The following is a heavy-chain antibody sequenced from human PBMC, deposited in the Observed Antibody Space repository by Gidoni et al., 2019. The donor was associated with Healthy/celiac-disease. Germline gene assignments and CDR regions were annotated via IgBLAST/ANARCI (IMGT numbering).Heavy chain of an antibody. CDR3: ARVVVVPAAMISYYYGMDV. D-gene: IGHD2-2*01. CDR2: LSAYNGNT. V-gene: IGHV1-18*01. J-gene: IGHJ6*02. CDR1: GYTFTIYG. Sequence: QSQLFQSGAQVTKPGASVNVSCTASGYTFTIYGISWVRQAPGQGLEWMGWLSAYNGNTNYAQKLQGRVTMTTDTSTSTAYMELRSLRSDDTAVYYCARVVVVPAAMISYYYGMDVWGQGTTVTVSS.